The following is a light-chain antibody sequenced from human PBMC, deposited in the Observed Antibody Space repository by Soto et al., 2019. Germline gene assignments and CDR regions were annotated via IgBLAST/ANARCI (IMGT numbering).Light chain of an antibody. J-gene: IGKJ5*01. CDR1: QDINKN. CDR3: QQRSNWPSIT. V-gene: IGKV1-33*01. CDR2: DAS. Sequence: DIQMTQSPSSLSASVGDRVTITCQASQDINKNLIWYQQKPGKAPKLLIYDASDLETGVPSRFSGSGSGTGFTFTISSLEPEDFAVYYCQQRSNWPSITFGQGTRLEIK.